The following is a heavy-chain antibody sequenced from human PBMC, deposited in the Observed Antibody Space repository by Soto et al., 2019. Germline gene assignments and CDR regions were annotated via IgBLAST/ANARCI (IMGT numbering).Heavy chain of an antibody. Sequence: SQTLSLTCAISGDSVSSNSAAWNWIRQSPSRGLEWLGRTYYRSKWYNDYAVSVKSRITINPDTSKNQFSLQLNSVTPEDTAVYYCARAGSSSWYATPGYGMDVWGQGTTVTVSS. J-gene: IGHJ6*02. D-gene: IGHD6-13*01. V-gene: IGHV6-1*01. CDR2: TYYRSKWYN. CDR3: ARAGSSSWYATPGYGMDV. CDR1: GDSVSSNSAA.